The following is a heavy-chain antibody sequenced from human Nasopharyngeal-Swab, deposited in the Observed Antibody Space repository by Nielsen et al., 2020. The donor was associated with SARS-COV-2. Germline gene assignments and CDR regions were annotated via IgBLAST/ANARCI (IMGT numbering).Heavy chain of an antibody. Sequence: GESLKISCAACGFTFSSYAMNWVRQAPGKGLEWVSSISNSSSYIYYADSVKGRFTISRDNAKNSLYLQMNSLRAEDTAVYYCAKLTLDTPRPDVWGQGTTVTVSS. CDR2: ISNSSSYI. V-gene: IGHV3-21*01. J-gene: IGHJ6*02. CDR1: GFTFSSYA. CDR3: AKLTLDTPRPDV. D-gene: IGHD5-18*01.